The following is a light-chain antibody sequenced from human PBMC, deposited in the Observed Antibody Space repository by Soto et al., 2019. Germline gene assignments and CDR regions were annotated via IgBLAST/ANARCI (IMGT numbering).Light chain of an antibody. Sequence: DIPMTQSPSSVSASVGDRVTITCRASQGIGNWLAWYQQRPGEAPRLLIYRTSSLQGGVPSRFSGSGSGTEFTLTISSLQPEDFASYYCQQGSSFPLTFGGGTKVDIK. J-gene: IGKJ4*01. CDR3: QQGSSFPLT. CDR2: RTS. CDR1: QGIGNW. V-gene: IGKV1-12*01.